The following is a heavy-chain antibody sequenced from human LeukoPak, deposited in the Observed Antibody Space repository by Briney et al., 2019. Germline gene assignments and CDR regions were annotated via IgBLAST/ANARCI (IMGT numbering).Heavy chain of an antibody. CDR1: GFTFSSYA. D-gene: IGHD6-13*01. Sequence: GGSLRLSCAASGFTFSSYAMSWVRQAPGKGLEWVSAISGSGGSTYYADSVKGRFTISRDNSKSTLYLQMNSLKPQDTAVYFCAREWGAAADYWGQGTLVTVSS. CDR3: AREWGAAADY. CDR2: ISGSGGST. V-gene: IGHV3-23*01. J-gene: IGHJ4*02.